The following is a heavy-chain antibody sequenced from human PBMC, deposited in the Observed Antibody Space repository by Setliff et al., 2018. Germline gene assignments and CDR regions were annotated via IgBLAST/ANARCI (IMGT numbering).Heavy chain of an antibody. CDR2: IIPGLGIL. D-gene: IGHD1-7*01. CDR3: ASRAHPHVITGITQGGGWWYYYYMDV. J-gene: IGHJ6*03. V-gene: IGHV1-69*10. CDR1: GGTFNTYG. Sequence: SVKVSCKASGGTFNTYGITWVRQAPAQGLEWMGGIIPGLGILDYAQKFQDRVTITADRSTSTAYMELSSLRSEDTAVYYCASRAHPHVITGITQGGGWWYYYYMDVWGKGTTVTVSS.